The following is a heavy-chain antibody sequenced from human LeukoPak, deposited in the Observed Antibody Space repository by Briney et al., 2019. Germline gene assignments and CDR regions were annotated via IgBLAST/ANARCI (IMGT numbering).Heavy chain of an antibody. V-gene: IGHV3-48*01. CDR3: ASGQGRLGVVPAAIRSGNDY. D-gene: IGHD2-2*02. CDR1: GFTFSSYS. Sequence: GGSLRLSCAASGFTFSSYSMNWVRQAPGKGLEWVSYISSSSSTIYYADSVKGRFTISRDNSKNTLYLQMNSLRAEDTAVYYCASGQGRLGVVPAAIRSGNDYWGQGTLVTVSS. CDR2: ISSSSSTI. J-gene: IGHJ4*02.